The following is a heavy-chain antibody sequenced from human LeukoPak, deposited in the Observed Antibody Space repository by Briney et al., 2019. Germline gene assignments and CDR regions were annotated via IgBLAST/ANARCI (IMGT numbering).Heavy chain of an antibody. CDR1: GFIFSSYS. D-gene: IGHD5-24*01. CDR3: TTYGRDGYRGYF. CDR2: IDGPSTNI. J-gene: IGHJ4*02. Sequence: GGSLRLSCAASGFIFSSYSMSWVRQAPGKGLEWVSYIDGPSTNIYYADSVKGRFTISRDNAKDSVYLQMCSLRAEDTAVYYCTTYGRDGYRGYFWGQGALVTVSS. V-gene: IGHV3-48*04.